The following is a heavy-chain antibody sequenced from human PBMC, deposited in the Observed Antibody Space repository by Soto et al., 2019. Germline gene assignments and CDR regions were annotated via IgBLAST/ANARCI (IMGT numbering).Heavy chain of an antibody. V-gene: IGHV3-7*03. CDR3: ARNPPMTRGNGMDV. Sequence: EVQLVESGGGLVQPGGSLRLSCAASGFTFSSYWMSWVRQAPGKGLEWVANMKQDGIEKYYVDSVKGRFTISRDNAKNSLYPQMNSLRAEDTAVYYRARNPPMTRGNGMDVWGQGTTVTVSS. D-gene: IGHD3-10*01. CDR2: MKQDGIEK. J-gene: IGHJ6*02. CDR1: GFTFSSYW.